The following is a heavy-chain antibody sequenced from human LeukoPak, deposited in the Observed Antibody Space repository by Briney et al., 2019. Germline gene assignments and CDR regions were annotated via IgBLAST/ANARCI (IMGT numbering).Heavy chain of an antibody. CDR3: ARAYGDYADDAFDI. CDR1: GGSFSGYY. V-gene: IGHV4-34*01. D-gene: IGHD4-17*01. Sequence: SETLSLTCAVYGGSFSGYYLSWIRQPPGKGLEWIGSIYYSGSTYYNPSLKSRVTISVDTSKNQFSLKLSSVTAADTAVYYCARAYGDYADDAFDIWGQGTMVTVSS. J-gene: IGHJ3*02. CDR2: IYYSGST.